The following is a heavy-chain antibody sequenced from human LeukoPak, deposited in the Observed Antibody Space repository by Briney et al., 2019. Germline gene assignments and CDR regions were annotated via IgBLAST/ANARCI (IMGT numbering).Heavy chain of an antibody. CDR2: VFHSGTT. CDR1: GGSISIDRSTHF. D-gene: IGHD6-13*01. Sequence: SETLSLTCTVSGGSISIDRSTHFWGWIRQPPGKGLEWIGSVFHSGTTYCSPSLKSRVTMSVDTSKNQFSLKLSSVTAADTAVYYRARHAITATGKVFDDWGQGTLVTVSS. V-gene: IGHV4-39*01. J-gene: IGHJ4*02. CDR3: ARHAITATGKVFDD.